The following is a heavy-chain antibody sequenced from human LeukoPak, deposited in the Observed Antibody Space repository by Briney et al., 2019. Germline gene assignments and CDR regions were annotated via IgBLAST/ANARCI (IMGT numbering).Heavy chain of an antibody. V-gene: IGHV4-59*01. CDR2: IYYSGST. D-gene: IGHD3-22*01. Sequence: SETLSLTCTVSGDSISSYYWSWIRQPPGQELEWIGYIYYSGSTNYNPSLTSRVTISIDTSKNQFSLNLSSVTAADTAVYYCARERYYYDSNGYPTYFDYWGQGTLVTVSS. CDR3: ARERYYYDSNGYPTYFDY. CDR1: GDSISSYY. J-gene: IGHJ4*02.